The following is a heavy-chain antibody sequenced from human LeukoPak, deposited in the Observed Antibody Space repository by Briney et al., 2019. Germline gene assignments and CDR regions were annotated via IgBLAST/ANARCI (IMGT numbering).Heavy chain of an antibody. Sequence: PGRSLRLSCAASGFTFSSYGMHWVRQAPGKGLEWVAVIWYDGSNKYYADSVKGRFTISRDNSKNTLYLQMNSLRAEGTAVYYCARDATRGGDNDYWGQGTRVIVSS. CDR2: IWYDGSNK. CDR3: ARDATRGGDNDY. CDR1: GFTFSSYG. V-gene: IGHV3-33*01. J-gene: IGHJ4*02. D-gene: IGHD2-21*02.